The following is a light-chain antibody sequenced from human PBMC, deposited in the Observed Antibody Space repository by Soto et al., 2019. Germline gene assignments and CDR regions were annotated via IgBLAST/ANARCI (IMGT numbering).Light chain of an antibody. Sequence: EIVLTQSPGTLSLSPWERATLSCRASQSVSSNYLAWYQQKPGQAPRLLIYDASNRATGIPARFSGSGSGTDFTLTISSLEPEDFAVYYCQQRGNWPSFGGGTKVDIK. V-gene: IGKV3D-20*02. J-gene: IGKJ4*01. CDR1: QSVSSNY. CDR2: DAS. CDR3: QQRGNWPS.